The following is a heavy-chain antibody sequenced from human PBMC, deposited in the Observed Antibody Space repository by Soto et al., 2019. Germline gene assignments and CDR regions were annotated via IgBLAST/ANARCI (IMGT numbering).Heavy chain of an antibody. CDR1: GGSISSGDYY. Sequence: SETLSLTCTVSGGSISSGDYYWSWLRQVPGKGLEWIGYIYYSGSTNYNPSLKSRVTISVDTSKNQFSLKLSSVTAADTAVYYCARDPPPVYYDFWSGYPHAFDIWGQGTMVTVSS. CDR2: IYYSGST. J-gene: IGHJ3*02. D-gene: IGHD3-3*01. CDR3: ARDPPPVYYDFWSGYPHAFDI. V-gene: IGHV4-31*03.